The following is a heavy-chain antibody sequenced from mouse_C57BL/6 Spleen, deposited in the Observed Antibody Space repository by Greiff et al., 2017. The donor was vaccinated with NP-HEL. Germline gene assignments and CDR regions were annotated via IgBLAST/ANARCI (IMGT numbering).Heavy chain of an antibody. CDR3: TTFYYGSDY. V-gene: IGHV14-4*01. J-gene: IGHJ2*01. Sequence: EVQLQHSGAELVRPGASVKLSCTASGFNIKDDYMHWVKQRPEQGLEWIGWIDPENGDTEYASKFQGKATITADTSSNTAYLQLSSLTSEDTAVYYCTTFYYGSDYWGQGTTLTVSS. CDR2: IDPENGDT. CDR1: GFNIKDDY. D-gene: IGHD1-1*01.